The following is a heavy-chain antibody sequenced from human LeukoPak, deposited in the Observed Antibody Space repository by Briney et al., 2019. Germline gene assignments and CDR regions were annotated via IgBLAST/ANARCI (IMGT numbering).Heavy chain of an antibody. D-gene: IGHD1-1*01. Sequence: SVTVSCKASGGTFSSHAISWVRQAPGQGLEWMGGIIPIFGTANYAQKFQGRVTITTDESTSTAYMGLSSLRSEDTAVYYCARGPELERFDYWGQGTLVTVSS. V-gene: IGHV1-69*05. CDR2: IIPIFGTA. CDR3: ARGPELERFDY. CDR1: GGTFSSHA. J-gene: IGHJ4*02.